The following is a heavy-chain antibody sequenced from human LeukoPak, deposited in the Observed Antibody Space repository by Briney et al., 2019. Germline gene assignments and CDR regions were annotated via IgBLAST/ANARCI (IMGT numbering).Heavy chain of an antibody. J-gene: IGHJ4*02. CDR2: VSGSSNTI. V-gene: IGHV3-48*02. CDR1: GFTVSSTH. CDR3: AGGWDHFDF. Sequence: GGSLRLSCEASGFTVSSTHMVWVRQAPGKGLEWVSYVSGSSNTIYYADSVKGRFTISRDNANNSLSLQMSSLRDEDTAVYFCAGGWDHFDFWGQGTLVTVSS. D-gene: IGHD1-26*01.